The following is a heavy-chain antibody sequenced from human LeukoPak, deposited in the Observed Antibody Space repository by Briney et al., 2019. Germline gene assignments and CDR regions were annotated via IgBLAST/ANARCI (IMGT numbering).Heavy chain of an antibody. V-gene: IGHV3-30*04. D-gene: IGHD3-22*01. J-gene: IGHJ4*02. CDR2: ISFDGSNK. Sequence: GGSLRLSCAASGFTFSNYAMHWVRQAPGKGLDWVAAISFDGSNKYYADSVKGRFTISRDNSRNTLYLQMNSLRADDTAVYYCARVLYYYDSSRYPRPLESTPDELSYFDYWGQGTLVTVSS. CDR1: GFTFSNYA. CDR3: ARVLYYYDSSRYPRPLESTPDELSYFDY.